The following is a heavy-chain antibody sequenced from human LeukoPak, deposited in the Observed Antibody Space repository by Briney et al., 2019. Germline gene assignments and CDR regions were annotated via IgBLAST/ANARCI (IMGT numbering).Heavy chain of an antibody. CDR1: GFTLSSYN. Sequence: GGSLRLSCAASGFTLSSYNMNWVRQAPGKGLEWVSSIDSSSTYIYYSDAVKGRFTISRDNAKNSLYLQMNSLRAEGTAVYYCARDRGRGVDFDYWGQGTLVTASS. CDR2: IDSSSTYI. D-gene: IGHD1-26*01. V-gene: IGHV3-21*01. CDR3: ARDRGRGVDFDY. J-gene: IGHJ4*02.